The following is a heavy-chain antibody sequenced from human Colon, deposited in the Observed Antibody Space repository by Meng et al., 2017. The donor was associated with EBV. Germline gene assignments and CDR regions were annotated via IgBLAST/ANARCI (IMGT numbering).Heavy chain of an antibody. Sequence: QVQLQEPGPGLVKPSGTLSYTCAVSGGSLSSRNGWSWVRQPPGKGLEWIGEIYHRGSTDYSPSLKSRVTISLDKSKNQLSLKLNSVTAADTAVYYCASSDYYRSDYWARGTMVTVS. CDR1: GGSLSSRNG. V-gene: IGHV4-4*02. CDR3: ASSDYYRSDY. J-gene: IGHJ4*02. CDR2: IYHRGST. D-gene: IGHD3-22*01.